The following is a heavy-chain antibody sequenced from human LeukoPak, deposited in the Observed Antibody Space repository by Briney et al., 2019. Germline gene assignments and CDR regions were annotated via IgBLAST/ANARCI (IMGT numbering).Heavy chain of an antibody. D-gene: IGHD5-12*01. CDR2: MNPNSGNT. CDR3: ARASSGYLAYYYYGMDV. V-gene: IGHV1-8*01. J-gene: IGHJ6*02. Sequence: ASVKVSCKASGYTFTSYDINWVRQAPGQGLEWMGWMNPNSGNTGYAQKFQGRVTMTRNTSISTAYMELSSLRSEDTAVYYCARASSGYLAYYYYGMDVWGQGTTVTVSS. CDR1: GYTFTSYD.